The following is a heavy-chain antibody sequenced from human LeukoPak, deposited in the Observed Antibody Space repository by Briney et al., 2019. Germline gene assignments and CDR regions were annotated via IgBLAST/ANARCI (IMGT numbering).Heavy chain of an antibody. Sequence: GGSLRLSCAASAFTFSNYWMSWVRQAPGKGLEWVADIKEDGSEINYVDSVKGRFTISRDNAKNSLYLQMNSLRVDDTAVYYCARDRGYSTFDYWGQGTLVTVSS. CDR3: ARDRGYSTFDY. V-gene: IGHV3-7*01. CDR1: AFTFSNYW. CDR2: IKEDGSEI. J-gene: IGHJ4*02. D-gene: IGHD4-23*01.